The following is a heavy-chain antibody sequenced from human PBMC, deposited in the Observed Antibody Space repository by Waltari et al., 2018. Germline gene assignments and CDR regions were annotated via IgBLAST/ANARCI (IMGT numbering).Heavy chain of an antibody. D-gene: IGHD2-2*01. CDR2: ILPIFGTA. J-gene: IGHJ2*01. Sequence: QVQLVQSGAEVKKPGSSVKVSCKASGGTFRSYAIIWVRQAPGQGLEWMGGILPIFGTANYAQKFQGRVTITADESTSTAYMELSSLRSEDTAVYYCARGSDCSSTSCSSYWYFDLWGRGTLVTVSS. V-gene: IGHV1-69*12. CDR1: GGTFRSYA. CDR3: ARGSDCSSTSCSSYWYFDL.